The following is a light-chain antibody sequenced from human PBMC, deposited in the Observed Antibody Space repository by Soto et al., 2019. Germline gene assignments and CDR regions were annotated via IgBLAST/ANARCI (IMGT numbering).Light chain of an antibody. V-gene: IGKV3-20*01. CDR3: QQYTNAHGIT. J-gene: IGKJ5*01. Sequence: EIALTQSPGTLSLSPGERATLSCRASQGVGNKYLAWYQQRPGQAPSLLIYAASSRANGVPDRFSGSGSGTDFTLTISRLEPEDFAVYYCQQYTNAHGITFGQGTRLEIK. CDR1: QGVGNKY. CDR2: AAS.